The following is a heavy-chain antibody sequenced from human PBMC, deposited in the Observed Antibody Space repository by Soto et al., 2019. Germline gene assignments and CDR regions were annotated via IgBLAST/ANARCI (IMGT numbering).Heavy chain of an antibody. CDR1: GFNFSGYG. J-gene: IGHJ4*02. D-gene: IGHD2-15*01. CDR2: ISYDGRDK. CDR3: AKERGYCNGGSCYSADY. Sequence: QVQLVESGGGVAQPGRSLGLSCAASGFNFSGYGMHWVRQAPGKGLEWVAVISYDGRDKYYADSVKGRFTIFRDNSKNTLDLQMNSLEAEDRAVYYCAKERGYCNGGSCYSADYWGQGILVTVSS. V-gene: IGHV3-30*18.